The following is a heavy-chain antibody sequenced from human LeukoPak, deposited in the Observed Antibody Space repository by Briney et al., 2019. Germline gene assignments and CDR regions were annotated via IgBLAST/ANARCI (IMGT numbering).Heavy chain of an antibody. D-gene: IGHD2-8*01. Sequence: PGGFLRLSCTASGFTFSDHAMHWVRQAPGKGLEWVTVISYHARDQFYADSVKGRFTVSRDNSRNTLYLQMNSLRAEDSAVYYCAAQPCINGICYLDYWGQGTLVTVSS. CDR1: GFTFSDHA. CDR2: ISYHARDQ. V-gene: IGHV3-30*04. CDR3: AAQPCINGICYLDY. J-gene: IGHJ4*02.